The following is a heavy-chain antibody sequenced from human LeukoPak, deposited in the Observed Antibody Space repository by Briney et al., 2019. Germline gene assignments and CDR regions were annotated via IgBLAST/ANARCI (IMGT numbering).Heavy chain of an antibody. D-gene: IGHD2-2*01. CDR1: GFTFSDYY. CDR2: ISSSGSTI. CDR3: ASTLGYCSSTSYPDY. J-gene: IGHJ4*02. Sequence: AGGSLRLSCAASGFTFSDYYMSWIRQAPGKGLEWVSYISSSGSTIYYADSVKGRFTISRDNAKNSLYLQMNSLRAEDTAVYYCASTLGYCSSTSYPDYWGQGTLVTVSS. V-gene: IGHV3-11*04.